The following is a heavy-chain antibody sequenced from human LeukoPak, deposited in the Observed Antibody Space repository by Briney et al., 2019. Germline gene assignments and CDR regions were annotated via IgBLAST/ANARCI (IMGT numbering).Heavy chain of an antibody. CDR3: AKATSGEAGGDFDY. CDR2: ISGSGGST. V-gene: IGHV3-23*01. Sequence: GSLRLSCAASGFTVSSNYMSWVRQAPGKGLEWVSAISGSGGSTYYADSVKGRFTISRDNSKNTLYLQMNSLRAEDTAVYYCAKATSGEAGGDFDYWGQGTLVTVSS. D-gene: IGHD3-10*01. CDR1: GFTVSSNY. J-gene: IGHJ4*02.